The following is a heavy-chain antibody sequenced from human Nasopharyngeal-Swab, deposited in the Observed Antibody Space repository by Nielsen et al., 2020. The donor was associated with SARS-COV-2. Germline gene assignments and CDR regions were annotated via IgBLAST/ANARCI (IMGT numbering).Heavy chain of an antibody. CDR1: RFTFSSYG. D-gene: IGHD5-18*01. CDR3: ARDRGVDTATFDY. CDR2: IWYDGSNK. J-gene: IGHJ4*02. Sequence: GESLKISCAASRFTFSSYGMHWVRQAPGKGLEWVAVIWYDGSNKYYADSVKGRFTISRDNSKNTLYLQMNSLRAEDTAVYYCARDRGVDTATFDYWGQGTLVTVSS. V-gene: IGHV3-33*01.